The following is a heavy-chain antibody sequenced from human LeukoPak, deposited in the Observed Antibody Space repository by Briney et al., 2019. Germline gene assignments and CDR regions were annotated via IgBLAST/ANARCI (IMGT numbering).Heavy chain of an antibody. D-gene: IGHD3-10*01. J-gene: IGHJ4*02. Sequence: GGSLRLSCTVSGFTFSKYWMRWVRQAPGKGLEWVASIDKNGREKRYVASVEGRFTISRDNAKDSVYLQMTSLGAEDTAVYYCATYTHNFGAPGTDYWGQGTLVTVSS. CDR3: ATYTHNFGAPGTDY. CDR1: GFTFSKYW. CDR2: IDKNGREK. V-gene: IGHV3-7*01.